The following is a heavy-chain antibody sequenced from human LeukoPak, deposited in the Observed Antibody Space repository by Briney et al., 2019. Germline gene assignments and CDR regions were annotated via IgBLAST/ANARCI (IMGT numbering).Heavy chain of an antibody. J-gene: IGHJ4*02. Sequence: GGSLRLSCAASGFTFNRYAMNWVRQAPGKGLEWVSGISGSGKSTDYADSVRGRFTISRDNSKNTLYLQMNRLRVEDTAIYYCAKGDWGDDWGQGTLVTVSS. CDR2: ISGSGKST. D-gene: IGHD7-27*01. CDR3: AKGDWGDD. V-gene: IGHV3-23*01. CDR1: GFTFNRYA.